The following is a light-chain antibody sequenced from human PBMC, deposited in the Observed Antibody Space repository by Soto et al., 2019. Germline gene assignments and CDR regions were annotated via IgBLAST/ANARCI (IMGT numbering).Light chain of an antibody. CDR3: CSYAGNKTVV. Sequence: QSVLTQPRSVSGSPGQSVTISATGTSSDVGAYIYVSWYQQYPAKAPKVMIYDVSRRPSGVPDRFSGSKSGNTASLTISGLQAEDEAVYYCCSYAGNKTVVFGGGTKLTVL. V-gene: IGLV2-11*01. CDR1: SSDVGAYIY. CDR2: DVS. J-gene: IGLJ3*02.